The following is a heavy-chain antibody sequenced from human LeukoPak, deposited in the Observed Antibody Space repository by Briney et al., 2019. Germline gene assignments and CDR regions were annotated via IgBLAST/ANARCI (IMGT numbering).Heavy chain of an antibody. CDR3: ARDAYSSGWNYYFDY. V-gene: IGHV1-69*13. CDR2: IIPIFGTA. Sequence: SVKVSCKASGGTFSSYAISWVRQAPGQGLEWMGGIIPIFGTANYAQKFQGRVTITADESTSTAYMELSSLRSEDTAVYYCARDAYSSGWNYYFDYWGQGTLVTVSS. D-gene: IGHD6-19*01. J-gene: IGHJ4*02. CDR1: GGTFSSYA.